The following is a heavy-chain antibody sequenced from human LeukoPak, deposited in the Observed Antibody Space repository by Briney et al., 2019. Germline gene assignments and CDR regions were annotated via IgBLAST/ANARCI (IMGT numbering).Heavy chain of an antibody. J-gene: IGHJ4*02. Sequence: PSETLSLTCAVYGGSFSGYYWSWIRQPPGKGLEWIGEINHSGSTNYNPSLKSRVTISVDTSKNQFSLKLSSVTAADTAVYYCARARNPPFDCWGQGTLVTVSS. CDR1: GGSFSGYY. CDR3: ARARNPPFDC. V-gene: IGHV4-34*01. CDR2: INHSGST.